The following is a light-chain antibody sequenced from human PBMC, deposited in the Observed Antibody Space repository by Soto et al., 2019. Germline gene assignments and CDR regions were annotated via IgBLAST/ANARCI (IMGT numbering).Light chain of an antibody. V-gene: IGLV2-14*03. J-gene: IGLJ3*02. CDR1: RSDVGDYNL. CDR2: DVS. Sequence: QSALTQPASVSGSPGQSITISCTGTRSDVGDYNLVYWYQQHPGKAHKLIIFDVSDRPSGVSDRFSGSKSGNTASLTISGPQAEDEADYYCTLYSITSALEVFGGGTKLTVL. CDR3: TLYSITSALEV.